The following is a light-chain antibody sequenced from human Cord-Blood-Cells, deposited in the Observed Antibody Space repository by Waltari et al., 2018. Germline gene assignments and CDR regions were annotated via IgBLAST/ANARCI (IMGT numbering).Light chain of an antibody. J-gene: IGLJ3*02. CDR1: SSDVGGYNY. CDR3: CSYAGSYTWV. V-gene: IGLV2-11*01. Sequence: QSALTQPRSVSGSPGQSVPIPCTATSSDVGGYNYLSWYQQHPGKTPKLMIYEVSKRPSGVPDRFSGSKSGNTASLTISGLQAEDEADYYCCSYAGSYTWVFGGGTKLTVL. CDR2: EVS.